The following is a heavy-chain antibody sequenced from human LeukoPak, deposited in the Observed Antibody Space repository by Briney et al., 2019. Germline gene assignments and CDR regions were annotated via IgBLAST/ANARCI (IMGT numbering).Heavy chain of an antibody. CDR2: ICSSGGST. Sequence: GGSLRLSCAASGFTFSSYAMSWVRQAPGKGLEWVSTICSSGGSTYYADSVKGRFTISRDNSKNTLYLQMNSLRAEDTAVYYCARRYCTSTSCSYFDYWGQGTLVTVSS. CDR1: GFTFSSYA. D-gene: IGHD2-2*01. V-gene: IGHV3-23*01. J-gene: IGHJ4*02. CDR3: ARRYCTSTSCSYFDY.